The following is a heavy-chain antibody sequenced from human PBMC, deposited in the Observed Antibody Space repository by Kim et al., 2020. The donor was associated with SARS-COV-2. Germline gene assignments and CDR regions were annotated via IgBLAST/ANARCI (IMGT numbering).Heavy chain of an antibody. CDR3: AKLVAEDWRWANYDILTGRKYFDY. V-gene: IGHV3-23*01. D-gene: IGHD3-9*01. Sequence: GGSLRLSCAVSGFTFSSYAMSWVRQAPGKGLEWVSVVSGRGSSTYYADSVKGRFTISRDNSKNTLYLQMNSLRAEDTAVYFCAKLVAEDWRWANYDILTGRKYFDYWGQGTLVTVSS. J-gene: IGHJ4*02. CDR2: VSGRGSST. CDR1: GFTFSSYA.